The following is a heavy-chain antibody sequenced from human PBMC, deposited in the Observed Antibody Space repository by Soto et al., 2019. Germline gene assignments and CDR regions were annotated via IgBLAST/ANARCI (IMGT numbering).Heavy chain of an antibody. CDR2: LYPSDSDI. Sequence: GESLKISCEASGYFFPNYWIAWVRQLPGKGLEWMGILYPSDSDIRYSPSFQGQVTISADNSIGTAYLQWSSLRASDTAMYYCARRGSGYDDPLDYWGQGSLVTVSS. D-gene: IGHD5-12*01. CDR1: GYFFPNYW. CDR3: ARRGSGYDDPLDY. V-gene: IGHV5-51*01. J-gene: IGHJ4*02.